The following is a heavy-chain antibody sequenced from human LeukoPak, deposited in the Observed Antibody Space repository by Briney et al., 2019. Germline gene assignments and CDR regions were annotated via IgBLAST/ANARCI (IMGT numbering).Heavy chain of an antibody. CDR2: ISGSGGST. D-gene: IGHD3-10*01. J-gene: IGHJ6*02. CDR1: GFTYSNYD. Sequence: GGSLRLSCEASGFTYSNYDKIWVRQAPGKGLERVSIISGSGGSTYYGDSVKGRFTISRDNAKNSLYLQMNSLRAEDTPVYYCARSGSGTYYYYYGMDVWGQGTTVTVSS. CDR3: ARSGSGTYYYYYGMDV. V-gene: IGHV3-23*01.